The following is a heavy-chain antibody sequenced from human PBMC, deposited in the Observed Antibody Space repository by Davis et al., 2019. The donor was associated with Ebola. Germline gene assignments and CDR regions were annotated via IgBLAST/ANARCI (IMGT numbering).Heavy chain of an antibody. CDR2: LYSGGST. D-gene: IGHD3-22*01. Sequence: GGSLRLSCAASGLTVSSTYMNWVRQAPGKGLEWVSVLYSGGSTYYADPVRGRFTISRDNSKNTLYLQMNNLRAEDTAVYYCARELSAFSGYYVWGQGTLVTVSS. CDR1: GLTVSSTY. J-gene: IGHJ4*02. V-gene: IGHV3-66*01. CDR3: ARELSAFSGYYV.